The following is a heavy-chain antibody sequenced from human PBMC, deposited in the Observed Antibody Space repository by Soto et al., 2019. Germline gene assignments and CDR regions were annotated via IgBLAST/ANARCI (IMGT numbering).Heavy chain of an antibody. J-gene: IGHJ4*02. D-gene: IGHD3-3*01. Sequence: ASVKVSCKASGYTFTSYGISWVRQAPGQGLEWMGWISAYNGNTNYAQKLQGRVTMTKDTSTSTAYMELRSLGSDDTAVYYCASVRFLEWPNMGGFDYWGQGTLVTVSS. CDR3: ASVRFLEWPNMGGFDY. CDR1: GYTFTSYG. CDR2: ISAYNGNT. V-gene: IGHV1-18*01.